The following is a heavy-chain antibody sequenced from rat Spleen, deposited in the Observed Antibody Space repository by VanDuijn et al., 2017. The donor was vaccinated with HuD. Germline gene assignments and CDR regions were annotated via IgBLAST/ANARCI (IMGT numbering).Heavy chain of an antibody. J-gene: IGHJ1*01. D-gene: IGHD1-6*01. Sequence: EVQLVESGGGLVQPGRSLKLSCAASGFIFSKYDMAWVRQTPTKGLEWVATVIYDGSSTYYRDSVKGRFTISRDNAKSTLYLQMNSLRSEDTATYYCARQGILRIITTPYWYFDFWGPGTMVTVSS. CDR3: ARQGILRIITTPYWYFDF. CDR1: GFIFSKYD. CDR2: VIYDGSST. V-gene: IGHV5-29*01.